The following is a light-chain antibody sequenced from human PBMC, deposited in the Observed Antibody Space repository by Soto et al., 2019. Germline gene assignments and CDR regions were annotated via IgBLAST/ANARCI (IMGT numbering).Light chain of an antibody. CDR2: EVT. Sequence: QSVLTQPPSASGSPGQSVTISCTGTSSDVGGHNYVSWYQQHPGKAPKLMIYEVTQRPSGVPDRFSGPKSGNTASLTVSGLQAEDEADYYCCSYAGNNNVFGTGTKVTVL. V-gene: IGLV2-8*01. CDR1: SSDVGGHNY. CDR3: CSYAGNNNV. J-gene: IGLJ1*01.